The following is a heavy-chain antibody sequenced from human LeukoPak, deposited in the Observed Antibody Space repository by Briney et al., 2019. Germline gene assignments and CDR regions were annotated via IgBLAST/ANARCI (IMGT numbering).Heavy chain of an antibody. Sequence: SETLSLTCTVSGGSISSYYWSWIRQPLGKGLEWIGYIYYSGSTNYNPSLKSRVTISVDTSKNQFSLKLSSVTAADTAVYYCARGGCSSTSCSGAYYYYMDVWGKGTTVTVSS. CDR3: ARGGCSSTSCSGAYYYYMDV. CDR1: GGSISSYY. J-gene: IGHJ6*03. D-gene: IGHD2-2*01. V-gene: IGHV4-59*01. CDR2: IYYSGST.